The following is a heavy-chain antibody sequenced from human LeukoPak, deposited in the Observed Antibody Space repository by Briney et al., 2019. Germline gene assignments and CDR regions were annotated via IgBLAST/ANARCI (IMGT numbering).Heavy chain of an antibody. CDR3: ARGTTMGASSY. V-gene: IGHV4-59*12. D-gene: IGHD1-26*01. CDR1: GGSIRGYY. CDR2: IYSSGST. J-gene: IGHJ4*02. Sequence: KASETLSLTCNVSGGSIRGYYWSWIRQSPEKGLEWIGYIYSSGSTNYNPSLKSRVTMSVDTSKNQLSLKLTSVTAADTAVYYCARGTTMGASSYWGQGTLVTVSS.